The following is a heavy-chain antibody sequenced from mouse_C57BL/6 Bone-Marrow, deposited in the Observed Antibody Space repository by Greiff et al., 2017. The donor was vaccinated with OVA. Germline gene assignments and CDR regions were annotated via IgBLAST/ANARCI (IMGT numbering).Heavy chain of an antibody. CDR1: GYTFTSYG. J-gene: IGHJ2*01. V-gene: IGHV1-81*01. D-gene: IGHD2-12*01. CDR3: ARSYYYYFDY. CDR2: IYPRSGNT. Sequence: QVQLKESGAELARPGASVKLSCKASGYTFTSYGISWVKQRPGQGLEWIGEIYPRSGNTYYNEKFKGKATLTADKSSSTAYMELRSLTSEDSAVYFCARSYYYYFDYWGQGTTLTVSS.